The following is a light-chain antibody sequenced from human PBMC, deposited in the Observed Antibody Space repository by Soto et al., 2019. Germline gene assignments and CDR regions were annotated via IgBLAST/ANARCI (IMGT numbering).Light chain of an antibody. Sequence: ELVLTQSPGTLSLSPGEGATLSCRASQSISSNYFAWYQQRPGQAPRLLLYRASSRAAGIPAKFSGSGSGTDFTLTINRLEPEDFAVYYCQYYGNSLLTFGPGTRVDFK. J-gene: IGKJ3*01. CDR1: QSISSNY. CDR3: QYYGNSLLT. V-gene: IGKV3-20*01. CDR2: RAS.